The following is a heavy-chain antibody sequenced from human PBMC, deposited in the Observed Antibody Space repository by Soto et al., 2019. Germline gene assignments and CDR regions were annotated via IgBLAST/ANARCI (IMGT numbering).Heavy chain of an antibody. J-gene: IGHJ6*02. CDR2: IYYSGSS. CDR3: ARDPRRVVDRGMDV. CDR1: GGSVSSGSYY. D-gene: IGHD3-22*01. V-gene: IGHV4-61*01. Sequence: PSETLSLTCTVSGGSVSSGSYYWSWIRQPPGKGLEWIGYIYYSGSSNYNPSLKSRVTISVDTSKNQFSLKLSSVTAADTAVYYCARDPRRVVDRGMDVWGQGTTVTVSS.